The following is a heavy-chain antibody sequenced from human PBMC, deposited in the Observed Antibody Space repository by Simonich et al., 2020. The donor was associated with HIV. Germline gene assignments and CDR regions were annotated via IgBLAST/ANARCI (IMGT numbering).Heavy chain of an antibody. V-gene: IGHV3-23*01. J-gene: IGHJ3*02. CDR2: IGIRNTT. CDR1: GLTFSNYA. D-gene: IGHD7-27*01. CDR3: AKDQLGTDGFDI. Sequence: EVQLLESGGGLVQPGGSLRLSCAGSGLTFSNYAVTWVRQAPGKGLKWVSGIGIRNTTYYADSVMGRFIISRDNSKNTLYLQMDSLRAGDTALYYCAKDQLGTDGFDIWGQGTMVTVSS.